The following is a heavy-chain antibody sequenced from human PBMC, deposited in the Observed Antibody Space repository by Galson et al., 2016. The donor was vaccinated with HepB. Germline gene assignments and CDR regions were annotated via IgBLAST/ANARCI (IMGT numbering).Heavy chain of an antibody. D-gene: IGHD3-10*01. CDR1: GFSLRTSGVG. CDR3: AHSGPLVWFGQLFHDAFDI. CDR2: IYWDDDK. Sequence: PALVKPTQTLTVTCTFSGFSLRTSGVGVGWIRQPPGKAPEWLGLIYWDDDKRYSPSLKTRLTLTKDTSKNQAVLTLTNVDPMDTATYFCAHSGPLVWFGQLFHDAFDIWGQGTMVTVSS. V-gene: IGHV2-5*02. J-gene: IGHJ3*02.